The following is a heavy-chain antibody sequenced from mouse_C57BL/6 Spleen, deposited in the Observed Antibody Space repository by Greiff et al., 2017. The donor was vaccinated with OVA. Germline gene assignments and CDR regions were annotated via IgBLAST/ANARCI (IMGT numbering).Heavy chain of an antibody. CDR2: IYPGDGDT. V-gene: IGHV1-82*01. J-gene: IGHJ4*01. CDR3: ARYPPLYYAMDY. Sequence: VQLKESGPELVKPGASVKISCKASGYAFSSSWMNWVKQRPGKGLEWIGRIYPGDGDTNYNGKFKGKATLTADKSSSTAYMQLSSLTSEDSAVYFCARYPPLYYAMDYWGQGTSVTVSS. CDR1: GYAFSSSW.